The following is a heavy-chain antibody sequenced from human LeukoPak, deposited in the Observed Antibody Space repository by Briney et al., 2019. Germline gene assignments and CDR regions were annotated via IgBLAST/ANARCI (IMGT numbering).Heavy chain of an antibody. J-gene: IGHJ3*02. Sequence: GEPLKISCKGSGYSFTSYWIGWVRQMPGKGLEWMGIIYPGDSDTRYSPSFQGQVTISADKSISTAYLQWSSLKASDTAMYYCAREVVVAALPQGAFDIWGQGTMVTVSS. CDR2: IYPGDSDT. V-gene: IGHV5-51*03. CDR3: AREVVVAALPQGAFDI. CDR1: GYSFTSYW. D-gene: IGHD2-15*01.